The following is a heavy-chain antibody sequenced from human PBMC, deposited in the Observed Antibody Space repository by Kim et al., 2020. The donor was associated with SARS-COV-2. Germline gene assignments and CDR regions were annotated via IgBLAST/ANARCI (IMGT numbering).Heavy chain of an antibody. D-gene: IGHD4-17*01. J-gene: IGHJ4*02. Sequence: GGSLRLSCAASGFTFDVYAMHWVRQAPGKGLEWVSLISADGVSTYYADSVKGRFTISRDNRKNSLFLQMNSLRTTDTALYYCAKDYGDYRFDYWGQGTLVTVSS. V-gene: IGHV3-43*02. CDR1: GFTFDVYA. CDR3: AKDYGDYRFDY. CDR2: ISADGVST.